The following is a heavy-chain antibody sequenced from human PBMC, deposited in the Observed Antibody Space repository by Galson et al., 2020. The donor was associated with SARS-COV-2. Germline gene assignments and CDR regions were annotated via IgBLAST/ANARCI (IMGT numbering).Heavy chain of an antibody. CDR2: IYPGDSNT. V-gene: IGHV5-51*01. J-gene: IGHJ4*02. CDR1: GYSFTNYW. D-gene: IGHD2-15*01. CDR3: ARYGSRCCDINCYLGSRLKCDD. Sequence: GESLKISCKGSGYSFTNYWIGWVRQMPGKGMERMGIIYPGDSNTRYSPSFQGQVTISADKSINTAYLQWRSLKASDTAMYYCARYGSRCCDINCYLGSRLKCDDWGQGTLVIVSS.